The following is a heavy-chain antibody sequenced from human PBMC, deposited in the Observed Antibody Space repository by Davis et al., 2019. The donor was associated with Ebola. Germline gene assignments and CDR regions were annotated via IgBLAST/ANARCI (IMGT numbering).Heavy chain of an antibody. CDR2: IWYDGSNK. D-gene: IGHD5-12*01. V-gene: IGHV3-33*06. CDR3: AKGAEDSGPRTYSGYDFGAFDI. J-gene: IGHJ3*02. CDR1: GFTFSSYG. Sequence: GGSLRLSCAASGFTFSSYGMHWVRQAPGKGLEWVAVIWYDGSNKYYADSVKGRFTISRDNSKNTLYLQMNSLRAEDTAVYYCAKGAEDSGPRTYSGYDFGAFDIWGQGTMVTVSS.